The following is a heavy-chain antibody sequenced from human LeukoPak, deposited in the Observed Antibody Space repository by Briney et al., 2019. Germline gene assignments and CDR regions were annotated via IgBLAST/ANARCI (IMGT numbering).Heavy chain of an antibody. V-gene: IGHV1-8*01. J-gene: IGHJ6*03. D-gene: IGHD3-10*01. Sequence: ASVKVSCKASGYTFTSYDINWVRQATGQGLEWMGWMNPNSGNTGYAQKFQGRVTMTRNTSISTAYMELSSLRSEDTAVYYCARGRRPRVWFGELASSYYYYYYMDVWGKGTTVTVSS. CDR3: ARGRRPRVWFGELASSYYYYYYMDV. CDR2: MNPNSGNT. CDR1: GYTFTSYD.